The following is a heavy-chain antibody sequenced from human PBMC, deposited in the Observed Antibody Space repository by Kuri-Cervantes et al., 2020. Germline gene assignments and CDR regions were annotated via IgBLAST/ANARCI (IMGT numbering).Heavy chain of an antibody. CDR2: INHSGST. D-gene: IGHD2-15*01. Sequence: SETLSLTCVVYGGSFSGYYWSWIRQPPGKGLEWIGEINHSGSTNYNPSLKSRVTISVDTSKNQFSLKLSSVTAADTAVYYCARRSARGYCSGGSCYSPPRYFDYWGQGTLVTVSS. V-gene: IGHV4-34*01. CDR1: GGSFSGYY. J-gene: IGHJ4*02. CDR3: ARRSARGYCSGGSCYSPPRYFDY.